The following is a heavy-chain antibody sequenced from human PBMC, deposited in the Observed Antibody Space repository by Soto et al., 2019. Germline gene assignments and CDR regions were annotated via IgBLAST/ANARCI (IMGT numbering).Heavy chain of an antibody. CDR3: VRNLGYCSSGACYTVLDY. CDR2: ISSSSSYT. J-gene: IGHJ4*02. D-gene: IGHD2-15*01. Sequence: GGSLRLSCAASGFTFSDYYMSWIRQAPGKGLEWVSYISSSSSYTNYADSVKGRFTISRDNAKNSLYLQMNSLRADDTAIYYCVRNLGYCSSGACYTVLDYWGQGTLVTVSS. CDR1: GFTFSDYY. V-gene: IGHV3-11*06.